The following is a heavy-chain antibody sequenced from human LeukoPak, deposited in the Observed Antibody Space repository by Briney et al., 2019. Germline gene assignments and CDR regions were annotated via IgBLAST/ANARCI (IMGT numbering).Heavy chain of an antibody. CDR3: ARERFYSKPTSPGWTNY. V-gene: IGHV1-2*02. Sequence: ASVKVSCKASGYIFNDFYIHWVRQAPGQGPEWMGWIIPKSGGTNYAQKFQGRVTMTTDTSTGTAYMELSRLRYDDTAVYYCARERFYSKPTSPGWTNYWGQGTLVTVSS. CDR2: IIPKSGGT. D-gene: IGHD2/OR15-2a*01. CDR1: GYIFNDFY. J-gene: IGHJ4*02.